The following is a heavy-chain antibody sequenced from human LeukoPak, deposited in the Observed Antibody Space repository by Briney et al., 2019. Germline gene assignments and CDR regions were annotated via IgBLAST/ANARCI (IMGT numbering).Heavy chain of an antibody. CDR3: ARLPTERRYQGYFDY. V-gene: IGHV4-39*01. D-gene: IGHD1-26*01. CDR2: IYYSGST. J-gene: IGHJ4*02. CDR1: GGSISSSSYY. Sequence: SETLSLTCTVSGGSISSSSYYWGWIRQPPGKGLEWIGSIYYSGSTYYNPSLKSRVTVSVDTSKNQFSLKLSSVTAADTAVYYCARLPTERRYQGYFDYWGQGTLVTVSS.